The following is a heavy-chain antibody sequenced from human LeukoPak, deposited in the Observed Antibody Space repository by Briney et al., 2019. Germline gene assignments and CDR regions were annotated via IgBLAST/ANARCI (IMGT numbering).Heavy chain of an antibody. CDR1: GGSFSGYY. CDR2: INHSGST. V-gene: IGHV4-34*01. CDR3: ARVGPMTTVSSFDY. J-gene: IGHJ4*02. D-gene: IGHD4-17*01. Sequence: PSETLSLTCAVYGGSFSGYYWSWIRQPPGKGLERIGEINHSGSTNYNPSLKSRVTISVDTSKNQFSLKLSSVTAADTAVYYCARVGPMTTVSSFDYWGQGTLVTVSS.